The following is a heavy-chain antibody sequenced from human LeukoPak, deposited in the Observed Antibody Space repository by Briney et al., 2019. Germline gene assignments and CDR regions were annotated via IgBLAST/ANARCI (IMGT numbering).Heavy chain of an antibody. Sequence: GGSLRLSCAASGFTFDDYAMHWVRQAPGKGLEWVSGTSWNSGSIGYADSVKGRFTISRDNAKNSLYLQMNSLRAEDTALYYCAKPPAGCSSTSCYLYYWGQGTLVTVSS. D-gene: IGHD2-2*01. CDR1: GFTFDDYA. V-gene: IGHV3-9*01. CDR2: TSWNSGSI. J-gene: IGHJ4*02. CDR3: AKPPAGCSSTSCYLYY.